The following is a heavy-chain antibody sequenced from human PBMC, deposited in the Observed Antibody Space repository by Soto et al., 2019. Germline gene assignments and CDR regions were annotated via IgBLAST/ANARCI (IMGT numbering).Heavy chain of an antibody. V-gene: IGHV3-23*01. CDR1: GFTFSSYA. J-gene: IGHJ4*02. CDR2: ISGSGGST. CDR3: AKVNARIAARREYFDY. D-gene: IGHD6-6*01. Sequence: EVQLLESGGGLVQPGGSLRLSCAASGFTFSSYAMSWVRQAPGKGLEWVSAISGSGGSTYYADSVKGRFTISRDNSKNTLYLQMNSLRAEDTAVYYCAKVNARIAARREYFDYWGQGTLVTVSS.